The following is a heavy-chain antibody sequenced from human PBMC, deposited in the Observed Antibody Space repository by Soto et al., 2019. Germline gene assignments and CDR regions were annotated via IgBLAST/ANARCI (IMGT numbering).Heavy chain of an antibody. CDR3: ARLRRYGDYLDY. J-gene: IGHJ4*02. D-gene: IGHD4-17*01. Sequence: SETLSLTCTASGGSISSGGYYWSWIRQHPGKGLEWIGYIYYSGSTYYNPSLKSRVTISVDTSKNQFSLKLSSVTAADTAVYYCARLRRYGDYLDYWGQGTLVTVSS. V-gene: IGHV4-31*03. CDR2: IYYSGST. CDR1: GGSISSGGYY.